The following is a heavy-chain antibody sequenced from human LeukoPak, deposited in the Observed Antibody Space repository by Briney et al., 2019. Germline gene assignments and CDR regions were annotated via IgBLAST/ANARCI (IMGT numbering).Heavy chain of an antibody. D-gene: IGHD3-3*01. CDR1: GGSFSGYY. J-gene: IGHJ4*02. Sequence: SETLSLTCAVYGGSFSGYYWSWIRQPPGKGLEWIGEINHSGSTNYNPSLKSRVTISVDTSKNQFSLKLSSVTAADTAVYCCARAGGDTYYDCWSGYTYFDYCGQGTLVTVSS. V-gene: IGHV4-34*01. CDR3: ARAGGDTYYDCWSGYTYFDY. CDR2: INHSGST.